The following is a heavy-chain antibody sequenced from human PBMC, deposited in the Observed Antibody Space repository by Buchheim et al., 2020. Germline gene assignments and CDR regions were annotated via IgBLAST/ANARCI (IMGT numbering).Heavy chain of an antibody. Sequence: EVQLVESGGGLVQAGGSLRLSCAASDFSFSTYEMNWVRQAPGEGLKWVSYISGSGHSIYYADSVKGRFTISRDNAKNSLYLQMNSLRAEDTAIYFCARDGDHDYGDYYFDFWGQGTL. J-gene: IGHJ4*02. CDR3: ARDGDHDYGDYYFDF. D-gene: IGHD4-17*01. CDR2: ISGSGHSI. CDR1: DFSFSTYE. V-gene: IGHV3-48*03.